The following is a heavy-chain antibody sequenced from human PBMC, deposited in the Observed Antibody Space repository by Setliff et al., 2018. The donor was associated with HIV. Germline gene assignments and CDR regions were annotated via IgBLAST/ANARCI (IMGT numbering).Heavy chain of an antibody. V-gene: IGHV3-7*01. CDR1: GFTFSRYW. D-gene: IGHD6-13*01. CDR2: IQQDGSEK. J-gene: IGHJ4*02. CDR3: ARDESVGIAAAGY. Sequence: GGSLRLSCAASGFTFSRYWMTWVRQAPGKGLEWVANIQQDGSEKYYVDSVKGRFTISRDNAKNSLSLQMNSLRVEDTAVYYCARDESVGIAAAGYWGQGTLVTVSS.